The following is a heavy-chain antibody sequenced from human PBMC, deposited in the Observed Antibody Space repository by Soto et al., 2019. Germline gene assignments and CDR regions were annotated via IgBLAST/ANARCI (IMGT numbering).Heavy chain of an antibody. CDR1: GFTFSSYA. CDR2: ISGSGGNT. CDR3: AKARGYSYGRGHY. J-gene: IGHJ4*02. V-gene: IGHV3-23*01. D-gene: IGHD5-18*01. Sequence: PAGSLSLSCAASGFTFSSYAMSWVRQAPGKGLEWVSAISGSGGNTYYADSVKGRFTISRDNSKNTLYLQMNSLRAEETAVYFCAKARGYSYGRGHYWGQGTLVTVST.